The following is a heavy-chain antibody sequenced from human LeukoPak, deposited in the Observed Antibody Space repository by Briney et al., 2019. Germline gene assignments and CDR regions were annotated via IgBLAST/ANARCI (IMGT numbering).Heavy chain of an antibody. CDR2: ISVYNVNT. Sequence: ASVKVSCKASGYTFTSYGINWVRQAPGQGLEWMGWISVYNVNTNYARKLQGRVTMTTDTSTSTAYMELRSLRSDDTAVYYCARVDDGVPAALNYYYYYYMDVWGKGTTVTVSS. V-gene: IGHV1-18*01. CDR3: ARVDDGVPAALNYYYYYYMDV. J-gene: IGHJ6*03. CDR1: GYTFTSYG. D-gene: IGHD2-2*01.